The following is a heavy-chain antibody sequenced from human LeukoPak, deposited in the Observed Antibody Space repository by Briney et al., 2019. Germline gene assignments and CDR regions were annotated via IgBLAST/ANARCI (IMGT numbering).Heavy chain of an antibody. Sequence: SGTLSLTCAVSGGSISSSNWWSWVRQPPGKGLEWIGEIYHSGSTNYNPSLKSRVTISVDTSKNQFSLKLSSVTAADTAVYYCARAVGGLRPADAFDIWGQGTMVTVSS. CDR1: GGSISSSNW. CDR3: ARAVGGLRPADAFDI. V-gene: IGHV4-4*02. D-gene: IGHD5-12*01. CDR2: IYHSGST. J-gene: IGHJ3*02.